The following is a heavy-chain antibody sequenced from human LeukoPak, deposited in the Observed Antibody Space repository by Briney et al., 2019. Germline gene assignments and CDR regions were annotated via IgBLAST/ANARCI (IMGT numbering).Heavy chain of an antibody. CDR2: ISGSGGST. CDR1: GFTFSSYA. J-gene: IGHJ4*02. D-gene: IGHD3-22*01. Sequence: SGGSLRLSCAASGFTFSSYAMSWVRQAPGKGLEWVSAISGSGGSTYYADSVKGRFTISRDNSKNTLYPQMNSLRAEDTAVYYCAKVTGYYYDSSGYFDYWGQGTLVAVSS. CDR3: AKVTGYYYDSSGYFDY. V-gene: IGHV3-23*01.